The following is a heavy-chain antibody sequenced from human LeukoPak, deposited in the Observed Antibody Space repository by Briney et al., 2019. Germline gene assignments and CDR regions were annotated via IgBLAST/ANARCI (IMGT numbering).Heavy chain of an antibody. V-gene: IGHV1-69*05. Sequence: GSSVKVSCKASGGTFSSYAISWVRQAPGQGLEWMGGIIPIFGTANYAQKFQGRGTITTDESTSTAYMELSSRRDEDTAVYFCEREKRGGVSGSLGGLFASYYTYYYMDVWGRGTTVSVSS. D-gene: IGHD1-26*01. J-gene: IGHJ6*03. CDR2: IIPIFGTA. CDR1: GGTFSSYA. CDR3: EREKRGGVSGSLGGLFASYYTYYYMDV.